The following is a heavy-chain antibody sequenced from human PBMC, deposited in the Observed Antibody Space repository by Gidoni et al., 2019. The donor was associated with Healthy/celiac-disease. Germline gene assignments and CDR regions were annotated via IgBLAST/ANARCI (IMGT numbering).Heavy chain of an antibody. CDR1: GFPFGSYG. D-gene: IGHD3-3*01. J-gene: IGHJ4*02. V-gene: IGHV3-30*02. CDR3: AKDQGYDFWSGPDFDY. Sequence: QVQLVESGGGVVQPGGSLRLSCAASGFPFGSYGMHWVRQAPGKGLEWVAFIRYDGSNKYYADSVKGRFTISRDNSKNTLYLQMNSLRAEDTAVYYCAKDQGYDFWSGPDFDYWGQGTLVTVSS. CDR2: IRYDGSNK.